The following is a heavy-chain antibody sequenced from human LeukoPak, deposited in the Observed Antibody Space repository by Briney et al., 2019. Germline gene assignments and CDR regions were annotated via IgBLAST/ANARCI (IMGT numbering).Heavy chain of an antibody. CDR3: ARDMGDYGDYFDY. J-gene: IGHJ4*02. Sequence: SQTLSLTCTVSGDSISSGSYYWSWIRQPAGKGLEWIGRIYTSGSTNYNPSLKSRVTISVDTSKNQFSLKLSSVTAADTAVYYCARDMGDYGDYFDYWGQGTLVTISS. CDR1: GDSISSGSYY. V-gene: IGHV4-61*02. CDR2: IYTSGST. D-gene: IGHD4-17*01.